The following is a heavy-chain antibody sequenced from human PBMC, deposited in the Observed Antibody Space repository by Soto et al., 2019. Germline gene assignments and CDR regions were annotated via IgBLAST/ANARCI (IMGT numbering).Heavy chain of an antibody. CDR1: GFTFSDYY. V-gene: IGHV3-11*01. J-gene: IGHJ4*02. D-gene: IGHD4-17*01. CDR3: ARGQPTVSTGY. CDR2: IFRDGSTA. Sequence: QVQLVESGGGLVKPGGSLRLSCAASGFTFSDYYMSWIRQAPGKGLEWVSYIFRDGSTAYYAHSVKGRFPISRDNAKNSLYLQMTSRRAEHTAVYYCARGQPTVSTGYWGQGTLVTVSS.